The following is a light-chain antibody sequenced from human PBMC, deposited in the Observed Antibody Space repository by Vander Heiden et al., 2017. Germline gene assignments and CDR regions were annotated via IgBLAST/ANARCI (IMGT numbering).Light chain of an antibody. Sequence: IVMTQSPATLSVSPGESVTLSCRASQNVDSNLAWYRQKPGQSPRLLIYGVSTRASDTPGRFSGCGSGTEFTLTISSLQSEDFGVYYCQQYKKWPPLSFGGGTKVEIK. V-gene: IGKV3-15*01. J-gene: IGKJ4*01. CDR1: QNVDSN. CDR2: GVS. CDR3: QQYKKWPPLS.